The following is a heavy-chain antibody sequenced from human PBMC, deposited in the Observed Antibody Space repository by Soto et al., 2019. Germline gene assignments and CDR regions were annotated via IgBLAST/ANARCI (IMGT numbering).Heavy chain of an antibody. CDR2: IWYDGSKK. V-gene: IGHV3-33*08. CDR1: GFAFSSYG. Sequence: PGGSLILSCAASGFAFSSYGMHWVRQAPGKGLVWVAVIWYDGSKKYYAESVKGRFTISRDNSKNTLYLQMNSLRAEDTAVYYCARAPRFDWIDIWGQGTMVTVSS. J-gene: IGHJ3*02. CDR3: ARAPRFDWIDI. D-gene: IGHD3-9*01.